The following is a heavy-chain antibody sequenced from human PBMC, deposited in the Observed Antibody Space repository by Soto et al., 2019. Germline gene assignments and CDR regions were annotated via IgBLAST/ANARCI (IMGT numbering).Heavy chain of an antibody. J-gene: IGHJ6*02. CDR3: ARVSAEIQLENGMDV. Sequence: PGGSLRLSCAASGFTFSSYEMNWVRQAPGKGLEWVSYISSSGSTIYYADSVKGRFTISRDNAKNSLYLQMNSLRAEDTAVYYCARVSAEIQLENGMDVWGQGTTVTVSS. CDR2: ISSSGSTI. V-gene: IGHV3-48*03. CDR1: GFTFSSYE. D-gene: IGHD5-18*01.